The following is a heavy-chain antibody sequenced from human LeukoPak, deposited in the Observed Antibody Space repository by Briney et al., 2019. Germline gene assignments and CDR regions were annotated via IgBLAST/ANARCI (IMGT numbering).Heavy chain of an antibody. CDR3: ARDHRYAFDN. J-gene: IGHJ4*01. V-gene: IGHV3-11*06. CDR2: IGISSGNT. CDR1: GYTFTGYY. D-gene: IGHD5-12*01. Sequence: SCKASGYTFTGYYMHWVRQAPGKGLEWISYIGISSGNTKYADSVKGRFTISRDKARNSLYLQMNSLRVEDTAVYYCARDHRYAFDNWGHGTLVTVSS.